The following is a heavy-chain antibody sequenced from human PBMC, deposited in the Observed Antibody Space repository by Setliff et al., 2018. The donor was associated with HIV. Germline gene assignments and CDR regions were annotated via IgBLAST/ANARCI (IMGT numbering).Heavy chain of an antibody. CDR2: ISAYNGNT. CDR1: GYTFTSYG. J-gene: IGHJ3*02. D-gene: IGHD1-1*01. Sequence: ASVKVSCKASGYTFTSYGISWVRQAPGQGLEWMGWISAYNGNTNYAQKLQGRLTMTTDTSTSTAYMELRSLRSDDTAVYYCARVGPESLPYTWDDEADTFDIWGQGTMVTVSS. V-gene: IGHV1-18*01. CDR3: ARVGPESLPYTWDDEADTFDI.